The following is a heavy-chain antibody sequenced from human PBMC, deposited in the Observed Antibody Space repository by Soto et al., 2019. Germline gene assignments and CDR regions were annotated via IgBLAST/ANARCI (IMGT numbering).Heavy chain of an antibody. CDR1: GYTFTGYY. V-gene: IGHV1-2*04. Sequence: GASVKVSCKASGYTFTGYYMHWVRQAPGQGLEWMGWINPNSGGTNYAQKFQGWVTMTRDTSISTAYMELSRLRSEDTAVYYCARGRSTVTTFFYYFDYWGQGTLVTVSS. CDR3: ARGRSTVTTFFYYFDY. D-gene: IGHD4-17*01. CDR2: INPNSGGT. J-gene: IGHJ4*02.